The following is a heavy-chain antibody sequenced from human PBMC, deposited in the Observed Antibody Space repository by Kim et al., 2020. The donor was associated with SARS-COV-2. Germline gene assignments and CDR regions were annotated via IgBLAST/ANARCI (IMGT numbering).Heavy chain of an antibody. Sequence: ASVKVSCKASGYTFTSYGISWVRQAPGQGLEWMGWISAYNGNTNYAQKLQGRVTMTTDTSTSTAYMELRSLRSDDTAVYYCARAPSETMIVVVHELDYWGQGTLVTVSS. D-gene: IGHD3-22*01. CDR1: GYTFTSYG. CDR3: ARAPSETMIVVVHELDY. J-gene: IGHJ4*02. V-gene: IGHV1-18*01. CDR2: ISAYNGNT.